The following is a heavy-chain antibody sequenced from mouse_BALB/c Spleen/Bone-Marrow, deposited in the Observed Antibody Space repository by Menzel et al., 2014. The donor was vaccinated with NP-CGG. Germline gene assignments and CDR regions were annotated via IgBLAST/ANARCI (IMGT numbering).Heavy chain of an antibody. J-gene: IGHJ3*01. CDR2: INPDSSTI. D-gene: IGHD1-2*01. V-gene: IGHV4-1*02. CDR1: GFDFSRYC. Sequence: EVKLVESGGGLVQPGGSLKLSCAASGFDFSRYCMSWVRQAPGKGLEWIGEINPDSSTIYYTPSLKDKFIISRVNAKNTLYLQKSKVKSEDTALYYCTRHHYYGDSAYRGQGTLVTVST. CDR3: TRHHYYGDSAY.